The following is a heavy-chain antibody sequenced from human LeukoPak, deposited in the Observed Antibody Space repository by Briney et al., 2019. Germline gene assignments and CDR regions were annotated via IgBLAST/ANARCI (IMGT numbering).Heavy chain of an antibody. V-gene: IGHV4-34*01. D-gene: IGHD6-13*01. CDR3: ARGPLRYSSSWRFDY. J-gene: IGHJ4*02. CDR1: GGSFSGYY. CDR2: INHSGST. Sequence: SETLSLTCAVYGGSFSGYYWSWIRQPPGKGLEWIGEINHSGSTNYNPSLKSRVTISVDTSKNQFSLKLSSVAAADTAVYYCARGPLRYSSSWRFDYWGQGTLVTVSS.